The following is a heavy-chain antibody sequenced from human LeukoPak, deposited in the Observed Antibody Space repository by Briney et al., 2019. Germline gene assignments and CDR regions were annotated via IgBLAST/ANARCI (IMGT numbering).Heavy chain of an antibody. D-gene: IGHD6-19*01. CDR1: GFAFSSYS. Sequence: GGSLRLSCAASGFAFSSYSMNWVRQAPGKGLEWVSSISSSSSYIYYADSVKGRFTISRDNAKNSLYLQMNSLRAEDTAVYYCARDVDHFQTPAVAGRGEIDYWGQGTLVTVSS. J-gene: IGHJ4*02. CDR3: ARDVDHFQTPAVAGRGEIDY. V-gene: IGHV3-21*01. CDR2: ISSSSSYI.